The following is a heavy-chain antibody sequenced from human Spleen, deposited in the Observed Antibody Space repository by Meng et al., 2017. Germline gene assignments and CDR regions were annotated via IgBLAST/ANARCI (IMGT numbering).Heavy chain of an antibody. V-gene: IGHV1-2*06. D-gene: IGHD2-21*01. CDR1: GYTFTAYY. CDR3: ARDENISLGKLFGDY. Sequence: ASVKVSCKPSGYTFTAYYIHWVRQAPGQGLEWMGHINPGTGDTLYAQKFQGRVSMTGDTSISTAYVELSGLRSDDTAVYYCARDENISLGKLFGDYWGQGTLVTVPQ. CDR2: INPGTGDT. J-gene: IGHJ4*02.